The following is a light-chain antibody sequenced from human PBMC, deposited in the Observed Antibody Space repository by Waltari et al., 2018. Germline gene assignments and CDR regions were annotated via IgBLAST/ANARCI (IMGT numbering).Light chain of an antibody. V-gene: IGLV2-8*01. J-gene: IGLJ3*02. CDR3: SSYAGSNNWV. CDR1: SSDFGGYNY. Sequence: QSALTQPPSASGSPGQSVTISCTGTSSDFGGYNYVSWYQRHPGKAPKLMIYEVNKRPSGVPDRFSGSKSGNTASLTVSGLQAEDEAEYSRSSYAGSNNWVFGGGTKLTVL. CDR2: EVN.